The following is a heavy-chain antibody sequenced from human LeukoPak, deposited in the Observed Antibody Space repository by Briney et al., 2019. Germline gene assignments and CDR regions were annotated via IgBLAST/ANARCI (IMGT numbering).Heavy chain of an antibody. CDR1: GFTFSSYG. V-gene: IGHV3-30*18. D-gene: IGHD3-10*01. CDR3: AKASGVPWADYAFDI. CDR2: ISYDGSNK. Sequence: GGSLRLSCAASGFTFSSYGMHWVRQAPGKGLEWVAVISYDGSNKYYADSVKGRITISRDNSKNTLYLQMNSLRAEDTAVYYCAKASGVPWADYAFDIWGQGTMVTVSS. J-gene: IGHJ3*02.